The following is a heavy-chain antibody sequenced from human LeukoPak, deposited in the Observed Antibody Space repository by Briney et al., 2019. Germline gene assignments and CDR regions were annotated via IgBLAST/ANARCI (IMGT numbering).Heavy chain of an antibody. Sequence: GGSLRLSCAASGFTFSSYSMNWVRQAPGKGLEWMAVIWYDGSNKYYADSVKGRFTISRDNSKNTLYLQMNSLRAEDTALYYCARASGPFDYWGQGTLVTVSS. V-gene: IGHV3-33*08. CDR3: ARASGPFDY. CDR1: GFTFSSYS. J-gene: IGHJ4*02. CDR2: IWYDGSNK. D-gene: IGHD3-10*01.